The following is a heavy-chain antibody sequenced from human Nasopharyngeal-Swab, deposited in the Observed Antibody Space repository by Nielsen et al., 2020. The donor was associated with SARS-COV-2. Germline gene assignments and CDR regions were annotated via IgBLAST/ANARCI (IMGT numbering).Heavy chain of an antibody. J-gene: IGHJ6*02. CDR3: ASGDYDILTGQIYYYYGVDV. V-gene: IGHV7-4-1*02. Sequence: ASVKVSCKASGYTFTSYAMNWVRQAPGQGLEWMGWINTNTGNPTYAQGFTGRFVFSLDTSVSTAYLQISSLKAEDTAVYYCASGDYDILTGQIYYYYGVDVWGQGTTVTVSS. D-gene: IGHD3-9*01. CDR2: INTNTGNP. CDR1: GYTFTSYA.